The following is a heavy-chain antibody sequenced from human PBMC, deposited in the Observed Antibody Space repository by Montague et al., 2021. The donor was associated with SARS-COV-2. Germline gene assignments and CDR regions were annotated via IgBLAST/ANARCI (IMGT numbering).Heavy chain of an antibody. J-gene: IGHJ4*02. V-gene: IGHV4-4*02. CDR3: ARDSPQGITSVGPGF. CDR2: IYHSGST. Sequence: SETLSLTCVVSGGSIISTNWWSWVRQPPGKGLEWIGQIYHSGSTXYNPSLRSRVTMSVDKSKNQFSLILKSATAADTAVYYCARDSPQGITSVGPGFWGQGTLVIVSS. CDR1: GGSIISTNW. D-gene: IGHD4-23*01.